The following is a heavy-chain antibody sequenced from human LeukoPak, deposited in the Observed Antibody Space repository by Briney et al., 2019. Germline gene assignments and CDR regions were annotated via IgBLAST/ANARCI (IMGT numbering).Heavy chain of an antibody. CDR1: GGSISSYY. Sequence: SEPLSLTCTVSGGSISSYYWSWIRQPAGKGLEWIGRIYTSGSTNYNPSLKSRVTMSVDTSKNQFSLRLSSVTAADTAVYYCARVNNEPAASPVYYYYYMDVWGKGTTVTVSS. D-gene: IGHD2-2*01. CDR3: ARVNNEPAASPVYYYYYMDV. V-gene: IGHV4-4*07. CDR2: IYTSGST. J-gene: IGHJ6*03.